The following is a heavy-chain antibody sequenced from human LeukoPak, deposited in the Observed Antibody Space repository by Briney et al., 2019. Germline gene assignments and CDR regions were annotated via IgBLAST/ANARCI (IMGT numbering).Heavy chain of an antibody. CDR3: ARGDFYYDSSGYYYGLLYYFDY. CDR1: GYTFTSYD. Sequence: GASVKVSCKASGYTFTSYDINWVRQATGQGLEWMGWMNPNGGNTGYAQKFQGRVTMTRNTSISTAYMELSSLRSEDTAVYYCARGDFYYDSSGYYYGLLYYFDYWGQGTLVTVSS. CDR2: MNPNGGNT. V-gene: IGHV1-8*01. J-gene: IGHJ4*02. D-gene: IGHD3-22*01.